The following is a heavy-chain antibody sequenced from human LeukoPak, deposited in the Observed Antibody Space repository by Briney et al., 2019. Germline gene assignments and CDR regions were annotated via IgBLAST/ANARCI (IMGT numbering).Heavy chain of an antibody. D-gene: IGHD3-16*01. J-gene: IGHJ3*02. CDR2: IRRRGKSYTT. Sequence: GGSLRLSCAASGFTFSDYIMGWVRQAPRRGLEWVGRIRRRGKSYTTEYAASVKGRFSISREDSENSLYLHMNNLKIEDTAVYRCTRDGGDETKTAFDIWGQGTLVTVSS. CDR1: GFTFSDYI. V-gene: IGHV3-72*01. CDR3: TRDGGDETKTAFDI.